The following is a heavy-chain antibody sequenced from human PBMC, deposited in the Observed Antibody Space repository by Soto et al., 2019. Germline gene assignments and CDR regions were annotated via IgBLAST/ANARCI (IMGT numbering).Heavy chain of an antibody. CDR2: TSAYNGNT. CDR3: ARDNGPTYYYDSSGYSDY. Sequence: ASVKVSCKASGYTFTSYGISWVRQAPGQGLEWMGWTSAYNGNTNYAQKLQGRVTMTTDTSTSTAYMELRSLRSDDTAVYYCARDNGPTYYYDSSGYSDYWGQGTLVTVSS. CDR1: GYTFTSYG. D-gene: IGHD3-22*01. J-gene: IGHJ4*02. V-gene: IGHV1-18*01.